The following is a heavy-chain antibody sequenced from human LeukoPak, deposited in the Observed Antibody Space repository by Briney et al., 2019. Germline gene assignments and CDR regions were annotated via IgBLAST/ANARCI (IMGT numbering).Heavy chain of an antibody. J-gene: IGHJ4*02. CDR1: ESTFSSYT. D-gene: IGHD4-23*01. CDR3: ARRCNSYYFDY. Sequence: GGSLRLSCAASESTFSSYTMRWVRQAPGKGLEWVSSVTGSGDSTYADSVRGRFTVSRDNSKNTVYLQMNSLRAEDTAVYFCARRCNSYYFDYWGQGTLVTVSS. V-gene: IGHV3-23*01. CDR2: VTGSGDST.